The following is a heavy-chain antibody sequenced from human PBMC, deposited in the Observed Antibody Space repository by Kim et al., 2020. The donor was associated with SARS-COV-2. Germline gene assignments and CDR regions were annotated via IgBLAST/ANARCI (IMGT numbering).Heavy chain of an antibody. D-gene: IGHD2-8*01. Sequence: RFTISRDNAKNSLYLQMNSLRDEDTAVYYCARGVSMVYAIPPKAAGTIDYWGQGTLVTVSS. CDR3: ARGVSMVYAIPPKAAGTIDY. V-gene: IGHV3-48*02. J-gene: IGHJ4*02.